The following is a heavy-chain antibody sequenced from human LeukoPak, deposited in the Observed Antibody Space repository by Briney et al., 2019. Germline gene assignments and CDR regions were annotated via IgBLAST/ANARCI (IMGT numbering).Heavy chain of an antibody. CDR2: ISGSGGTT. CDR3: AKNIAAPTTPFDY. J-gene: IGHJ4*02. D-gene: IGHD6-13*01. V-gene: IGHV3-23*01. CDR1: GFTFSTYA. Sequence: PGGSLRLSCAASGFTFSTYAMNWVRQAPGKGLEWVSGISGSGGTTYYADTVKGRFTISRDNSKTTLYLQTNYLRAEDTALYYCAKNIAAPTTPFDYWGQGTLVTVSS.